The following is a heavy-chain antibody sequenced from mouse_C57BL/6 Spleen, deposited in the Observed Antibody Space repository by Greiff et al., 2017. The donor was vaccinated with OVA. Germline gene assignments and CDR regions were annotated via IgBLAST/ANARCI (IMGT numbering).Heavy chain of an antibody. CDR2: IDPANGNT. J-gene: IGHJ1*03. D-gene: IGHD1-1*01. Sequence: EVMLVESVAELVRPGASVKLSCTASGFNIKNTYMHWVKQRPEQGLEWIGRIDPANGNTKYAPKFQGKATITADTSSNTAYLQLSSLTSEDTAIYYCARNCYGGSYRYFDVWGTGTTVTVSS. CDR3: ARNCYGGSYRYFDV. CDR1: GFNIKNTY. V-gene: IGHV14-3*01.